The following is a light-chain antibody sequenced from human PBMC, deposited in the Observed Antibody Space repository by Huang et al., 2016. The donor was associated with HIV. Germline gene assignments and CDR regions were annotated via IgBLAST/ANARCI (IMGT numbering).Light chain of an antibody. CDR1: QSLIYSDGNTY. V-gene: IGKV2-30*01. J-gene: IGKJ5*01. Sequence: TLGQPASISCWSSQSLIYSDGNTYLSWFQPTPGQSPRRLIYKISSRDSGVPDRFIGSGSGSDFTLKISKVEAEDVAVYYCMQGTHWPPITFGQGTRLEI. CDR2: KIS. CDR3: MQGTHWPPIT.